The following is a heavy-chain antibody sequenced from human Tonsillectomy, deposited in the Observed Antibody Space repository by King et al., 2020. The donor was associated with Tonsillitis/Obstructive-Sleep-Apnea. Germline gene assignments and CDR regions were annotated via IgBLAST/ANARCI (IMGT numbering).Heavy chain of an antibody. D-gene: IGHD2-15*01. CDR3: VRDDKDGRHLDY. V-gene: IGHV1-46*01. Sequence: QLVQSGGEVEKPGGSVKGSCKASGYTFTRDYVHLVRQAPGQGLEWVGIINPSDGITTYAQKFQGRVTMTGDTSTSTVHMELSSLRAEDTALYYCVRDDKDGRHLDYWGQGSLVSVSS. J-gene: IGHJ4*02. CDR2: INPSDGIT. CDR1: GYTFTRDY.